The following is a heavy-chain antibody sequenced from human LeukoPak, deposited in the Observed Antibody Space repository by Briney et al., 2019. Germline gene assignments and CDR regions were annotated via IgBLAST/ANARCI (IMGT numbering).Heavy chain of an antibody. V-gene: IGHV4-34*01. CDR1: VGSFSGYY. D-gene: IGHD4-17*01. J-gene: IGHJ4*02. CDR3: ARELPVTTSYFDY. Sequence: SETLSLTCAVYVGSFSGYYWTWIRQSPGKGLEWIGEINHSGSTNYNPSLKSRVTISVDTSKNQFSLKLTSVTAADTAVYYCARELPVTTSYFDYWGQGTLVTVSS. CDR2: INHSGST.